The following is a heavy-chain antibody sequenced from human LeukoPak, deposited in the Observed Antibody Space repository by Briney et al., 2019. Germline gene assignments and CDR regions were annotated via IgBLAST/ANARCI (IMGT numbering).Heavy chain of an antibody. CDR3: ATSTNTAMVTDFDY. CDR1: GGTFSSYA. D-gene: IGHD5-18*01. J-gene: IGHJ4*02. CDR2: IIPILGIA. V-gene: IGHV1-69*04. Sequence: SVKVSCKASGGTFSSYAISWVRQAPGQGLEWMGRIIPILGIANYAQKFQGRVTMTEDTSTDTAYMELSSLRSEDTAVYYCATSTNTAMVTDFDYWGQGTLVTVSS.